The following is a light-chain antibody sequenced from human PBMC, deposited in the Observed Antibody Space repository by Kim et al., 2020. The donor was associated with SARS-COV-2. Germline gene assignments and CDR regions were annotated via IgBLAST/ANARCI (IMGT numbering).Light chain of an antibody. V-gene: IGLV2-14*03. CDR1: SSDIGVYNY. CDR2: AVS. Sequence: QSVVTQPASVSGSPGQSITISCTGTSSDIGVYNYVSWFRQHPGKAPKLMIYAVSNRPSGVSNRFSGSKSGSTASLTISGLQAEDEADYYCSSYTSSSTWVFGGGTQLTVL. CDR3: SSYTSSSTWV. J-gene: IGLJ3*02.